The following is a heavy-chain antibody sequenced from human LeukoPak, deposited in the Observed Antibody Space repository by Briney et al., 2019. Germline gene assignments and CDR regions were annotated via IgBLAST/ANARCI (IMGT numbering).Heavy chain of an antibody. V-gene: IGHV3-7*01. CDR3: ARDVVGATKGDYFDY. D-gene: IGHD1-26*01. Sequence: GSLRLPCSASGYTLSSYWMSRVRPAPGEGLEWVAHIKQDGSEKYYVDSVKGRFTISRDNAKNSLYLQMNSLRAEDTAVYYCARDVVGATKGDYFDYWGQGTLVTVSS. CDR2: IKQDGSEK. J-gene: IGHJ4*02. CDR1: GYTLSSYW.